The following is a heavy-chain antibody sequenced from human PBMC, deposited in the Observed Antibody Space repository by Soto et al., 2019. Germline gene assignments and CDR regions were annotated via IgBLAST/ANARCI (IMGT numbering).Heavy chain of an antibody. CDR1: GGSISSSSYY. Sequence: SETLSLTCTVSGGSISSSSYYWGWIRQPPGKGLEWIGSIYYSGSTYYNPSLKSRVTISVDTSKNQFSLKLSSVTAADTAVYYCASSFLAAAALFGYWGQGTLVTVSS. V-gene: IGHV4-39*01. CDR3: ASSFLAAAALFGY. CDR2: IYYSGST. D-gene: IGHD6-13*01. J-gene: IGHJ4*02.